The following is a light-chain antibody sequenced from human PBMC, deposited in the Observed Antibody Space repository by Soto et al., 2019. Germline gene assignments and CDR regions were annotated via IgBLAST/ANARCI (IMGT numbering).Light chain of an antibody. V-gene: IGKV3-20*01. CDR2: GAS. CDR3: QQYGSSVWT. CDR1: QSVNNNY. J-gene: IGKJ1*01. Sequence: EIVLTQSPGTLSLSPGERGTLSCRASQSVNNNYLAWYQQKPGQAPRLLIHGASSRATGIPDRFSGSGSGTDFTLTISRMEPEDFAVYYCQQYGSSVWTFGQGTKVEIK.